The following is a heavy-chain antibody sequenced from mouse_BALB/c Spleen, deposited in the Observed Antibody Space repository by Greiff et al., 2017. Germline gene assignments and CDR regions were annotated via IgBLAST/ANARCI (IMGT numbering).Heavy chain of an antibody. CDR3: ASYYYAWCYYFDY. J-gene: IGHJ2*01. D-gene: IGHD1-1*01. CDR2: IDPGNGNT. V-gene: IGHV14-3*02. CDR1: GFNIKDSY. Sequence: VQLKQSGAELVKPGASVKLSCTASGFNIKDSYMHWVQQRPEQGLEWIGWIDPGNGNTEYAPKFQGKSTMTADTSSNTAYLQLSSLTSEDTAVYYCASYYYAWCYYFDYWGQGTTLTVSS.